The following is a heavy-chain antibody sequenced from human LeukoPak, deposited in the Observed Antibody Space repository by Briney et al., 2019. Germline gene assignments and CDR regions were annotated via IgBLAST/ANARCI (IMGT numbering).Heavy chain of an antibody. CDR2: ISYDGSNK. CDR1: GFTFSSYV. CDR3: AREGHTVTTDDAFDI. V-gene: IGHV3-30-3*01. J-gene: IGHJ3*02. D-gene: IGHD4-17*01. Sequence: GGSLRLSCAASGFTFSSYVMHWVRQAPGKGLEWVAVISYDGSNKYYADSVKGRFTISRDNSKNTLYLQMNSLRAEDTAVYYCAREGHTVTTDDAFDIWGQGTTVTVSS.